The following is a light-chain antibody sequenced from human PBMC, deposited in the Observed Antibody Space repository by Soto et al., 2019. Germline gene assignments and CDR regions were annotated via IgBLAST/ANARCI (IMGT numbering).Light chain of an antibody. J-gene: IGLJ2*01. V-gene: IGLV2-14*03. CDR2: DVS. CDR1: SSDVGGYNY. Sequence: QPASVSGSPGQSITISCTGTSSDVGGYNYVSWYQHHPGKAPKLMIYDVSNRPSGVSNRFSGSKSGNTASLTISGLQAEDEADYYCSSYTSSSTPLVFGGGTKVTVL. CDR3: SSYTSSSTPLV.